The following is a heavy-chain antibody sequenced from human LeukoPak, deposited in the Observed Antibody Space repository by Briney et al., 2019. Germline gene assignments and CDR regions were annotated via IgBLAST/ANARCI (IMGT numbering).Heavy chain of an antibody. CDR1: GFAFSSNW. CDR2: INSGGSGT. V-gene: IGHV3-74*01. J-gene: IGHJ4*02. CDR3: ATSLGPLTEY. Sequence: PGGSLRLSCAASGFAFSSNWMHWVRQTPGKGLEWVSRINSGGSGTSYADSVEGRFTISRDNAKNTLYLQMNSLRAEDTAVYYCATSLGPLTEYWGQGTLVTVSS. D-gene: IGHD7-27*01.